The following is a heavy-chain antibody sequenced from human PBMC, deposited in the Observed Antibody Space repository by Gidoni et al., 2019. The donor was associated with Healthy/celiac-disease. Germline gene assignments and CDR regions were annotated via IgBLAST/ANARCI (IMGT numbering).Heavy chain of an antibody. CDR3: AKDDLPTYYDFWSAWGGWFDP. V-gene: IGHV3-23*01. J-gene: IGHJ5*02. CDR2: ISGSGGST. Sequence: EVQLLESGGGLVQPGGSLRLSCAASGFTFSSYAMTLFRQAPGKGLEWVSAISGSGGSTDYADSVKGRFTISRDNSKNTLYLQMNSLRAEDTAVYYCAKDDLPTYYDFWSAWGGWFDPWGQGTLVTVSS. D-gene: IGHD3-3*01. CDR1: GFTFSSYA.